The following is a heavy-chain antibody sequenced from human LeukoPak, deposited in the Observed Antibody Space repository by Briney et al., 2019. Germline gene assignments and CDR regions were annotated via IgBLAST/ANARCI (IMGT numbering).Heavy chain of an antibody. D-gene: IGHD2-15*01. CDR3: ARVKYQISIFCSAGGCYPGAFDI. J-gene: IGHJ3*02. Sequence: SETLSLTCTVSGGSISSYYWSWIRQPPGKGLEWIGYIYYSGSTNYNPSLKSRVTISVDTSKNQFSLKLSSVTAADTAVYYCARVKYQISIFCSAGGCYPGAFDIRGQGTLLTVSS. CDR1: GGSISSYY. CDR2: IYYSGST. V-gene: IGHV4-59*01.